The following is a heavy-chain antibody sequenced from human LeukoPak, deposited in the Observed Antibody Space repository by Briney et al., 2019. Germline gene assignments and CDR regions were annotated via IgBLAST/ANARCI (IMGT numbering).Heavy chain of an antibody. CDR1: EFTFSSYS. CDR2: ISSSNIYI. V-gene: IGHV3-21*01. Sequence: PGGSLRLSCAASEFTFSSYSMNWVRQAPGKGLEWVSSISSSNIYIYYADSLKGRFTISRDNAKNSLYLQMNSLRAEDTAVYYCAKDTPSRSSGWDRWGQGTLVIVST. CDR3: AKDTPSRSSGWDR. D-gene: IGHD6-19*01. J-gene: IGHJ4*02.